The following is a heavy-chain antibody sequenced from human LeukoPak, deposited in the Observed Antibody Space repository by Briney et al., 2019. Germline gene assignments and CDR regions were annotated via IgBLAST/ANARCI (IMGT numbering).Heavy chain of an antibody. V-gene: IGHV4-34*01. CDR2: INHSGST. D-gene: IGHD1-26*01. CDR3: ARGGGWELLRGFGFFY. CDR1: GGSFSGYY. Sequence: PSETLSLTCAVYGGSFSGYYWSWIRQPPGKGLEWIGEINHSGSTNYNPSLKSRVTISVDTSKNQFSLKLSSVTAADTAVYYCARGGGWELLRGFGFFYWGQGTLVTVSS. J-gene: IGHJ4*02.